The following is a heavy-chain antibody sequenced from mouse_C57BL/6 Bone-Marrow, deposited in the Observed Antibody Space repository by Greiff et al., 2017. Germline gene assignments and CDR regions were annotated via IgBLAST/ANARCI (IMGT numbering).Heavy chain of an antibody. CDR2: IHPNSGST. J-gene: IGHJ2*01. Sequence: QVQLKQPGAELVKPGASVKLSCKASGYTFTSYWMHWVKQRPGQGLEWIGMIHPNSGSTNYNEKFKSKATLTVDKSSSTAYMQLSSLTAEDSAVYYCATRLRRGGYWGQGTTLTVSS. V-gene: IGHV1-64*01. CDR1: GYTFTSYW. CDR3: ATRLRRGGY. D-gene: IGHD2-4*01.